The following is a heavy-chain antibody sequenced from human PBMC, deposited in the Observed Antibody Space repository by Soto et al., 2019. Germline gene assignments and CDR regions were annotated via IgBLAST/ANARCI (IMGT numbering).Heavy chain of an antibody. J-gene: IGHJ6*03. CDR1: GFTFSSYA. Sequence: EVQLLESGGGLVQPGGSLRLSCAASGFTFSSYAMSWVRQAPGKGLEWVSAISGSGGSTYYADSVKGRFTISRDNSKNTLYMQMNSLRAEDTAVYYCANAFCTSCPDPYYYYYMDVWGKGTTVTVSS. CDR3: ANAFCTSCPDPYYYYYMDV. D-gene: IGHD2-2*01. V-gene: IGHV3-23*01. CDR2: ISGSGGST.